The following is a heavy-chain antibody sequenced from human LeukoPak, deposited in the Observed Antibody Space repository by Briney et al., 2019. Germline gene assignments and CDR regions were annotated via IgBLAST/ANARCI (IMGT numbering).Heavy chain of an antibody. J-gene: IGHJ4*02. V-gene: IGHV4-61*05. CDR3: ARIEGGGGYSYGFDY. CDR2: IYYSGST. CDR1: GGSITNTNYY. D-gene: IGHD5-18*01. Sequence: PSETLSLTCTVSGGSITNTNYYWAWIRQPPGKGLEWIGYIYYSGSTNYNPSLKSRVTISVDTSKNQFSLKLSSVTAADTAVYYCARIEGGGGYSYGFDYWGQGTLVTVSS.